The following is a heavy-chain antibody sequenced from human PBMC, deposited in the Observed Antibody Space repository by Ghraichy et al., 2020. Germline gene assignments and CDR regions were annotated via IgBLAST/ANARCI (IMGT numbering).Heavy chain of an antibody. CDR1: GASMSSYY. CDR2: IHYSGST. J-gene: IGHJ5*02. D-gene: IGHD2-2*01. CDR3: VGTSLDFDP. V-gene: IGHV4-59*01. Sequence: SETLSLTCTVSGASMSSYYWSWIRQSPGKGLEWNGYIHYSGSTNYKPSLRSRVTMSLDTSKNQFSLKLTSVTAADTAVYYCVGTSLDFDPWGQGTLVTVSS.